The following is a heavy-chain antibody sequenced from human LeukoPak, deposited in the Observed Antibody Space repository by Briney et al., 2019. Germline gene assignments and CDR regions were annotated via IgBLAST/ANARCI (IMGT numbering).Heavy chain of an antibody. V-gene: IGHV1-2*04. CDR1: GYTFTGYY. CDR2: INPNSGGT. Sequence: ASVKVSCKASGYTFTGYYMHWVRQAPGQGLEWMGWINPNSGGTNYAQKFQGWVTMTRDTSISTAYMELRSLRSDDTAVYYCARGAVVPAASVPSRGYYYYYMDVWGKGTTVTVSS. J-gene: IGHJ6*03. CDR3: ARGAVVPAASVPSRGYYYYYMDV. D-gene: IGHD2-2*01.